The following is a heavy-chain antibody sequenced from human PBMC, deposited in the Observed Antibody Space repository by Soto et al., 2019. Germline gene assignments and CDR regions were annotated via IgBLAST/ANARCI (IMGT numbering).Heavy chain of an antibody. V-gene: IGHV3-7*01. CDR3: ARGHSAPDY. CDR2: IMQDGSEK. CDR1: GFTFSSYW. J-gene: IGHJ4*02. Sequence: EVQLVESGGALVQPGGCLRLSCTASGFTFSSYWMSWVRQAPGKGLEWVANIMQDGSEKQYVDSVKGRFTISRDNAKNSLYLQMNGLRAEDTAVYYCARGHSAPDYWGQGTLVTVSS.